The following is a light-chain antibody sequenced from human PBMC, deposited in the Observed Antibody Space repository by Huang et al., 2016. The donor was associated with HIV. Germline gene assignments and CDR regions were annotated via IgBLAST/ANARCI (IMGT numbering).Light chain of an antibody. CDR3: QQSYNTPRT. CDR2: AAS. Sequence: DIQMTQSPSSLSASVGDRVTITCRASQTISNSLNWYQQKPGKAPKVLIYAASSSQSGFPSRFSGSGSGTDFTLTISSLQPEDFATYYCQQSYNTPRTFGQGTRVEIK. CDR1: QTISNS. J-gene: IGKJ1*01. V-gene: IGKV1-39*01.